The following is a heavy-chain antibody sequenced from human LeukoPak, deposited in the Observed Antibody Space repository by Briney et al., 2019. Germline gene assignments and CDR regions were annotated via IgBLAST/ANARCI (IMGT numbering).Heavy chain of an antibody. D-gene: IGHD2/OR15-2a*01. CDR3: AKDIYRVVGGVLRDYYYGMDV. J-gene: IGHJ6*02. V-gene: IGHV3-43*02. Sequence: GGSLRLSCAASGFTFDDYAMHWVRQAPGKGLEWVSLISGDGGSTYYADSVKGRFTISRDNSKNSLYLQMNSLRTEDTALYYCAKDIYRVVGGVLRDYYYGMDVWGQGTTVTVSS. CDR2: ISGDGGST. CDR1: GFTFDDYA.